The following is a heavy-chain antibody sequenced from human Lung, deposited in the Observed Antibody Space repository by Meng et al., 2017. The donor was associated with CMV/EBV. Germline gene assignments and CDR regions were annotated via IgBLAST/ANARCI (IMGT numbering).Heavy chain of an antibody. CDR1: GFSLSNARMG. CDR3: ARHLPTYYYDSSGYYYPYYYYGMDV. CDR2: IFSNDEK. V-gene: IGHV2-26*01. Sequence: GXXLVXPTETLTLTCTVPGFSLSNARMGVSWIRQPPGKALEWLAHIFSNDEKSYSTSLKSRLTISKDTSKSQVVLTMTNMDPVDTATYYCARHLPTYYYDSSGYYYPYYYYGMDVWXQGTTVTVSS. D-gene: IGHD3-22*01. J-gene: IGHJ6*02.